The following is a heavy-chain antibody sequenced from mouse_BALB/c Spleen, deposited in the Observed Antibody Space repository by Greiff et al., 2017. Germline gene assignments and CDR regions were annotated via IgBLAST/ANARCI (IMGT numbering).Heavy chain of an antibody. V-gene: IGHV3-6*02. Sequence: EVQLQESGPGLVKPSQSLSLTCSVTGYSITSGYYWNWIRQFPGNKLEWMGYISYDGSNNYNPSLKNRISITRDTSKNQFFLKLNSVTTEDTATYYCATSYYGYYWGQGTTLTVSS. CDR3: ATSYYGYY. D-gene: IGHD2-9*01. CDR1: GYSITSGYY. CDR2: ISYDGSN. J-gene: IGHJ2*01.